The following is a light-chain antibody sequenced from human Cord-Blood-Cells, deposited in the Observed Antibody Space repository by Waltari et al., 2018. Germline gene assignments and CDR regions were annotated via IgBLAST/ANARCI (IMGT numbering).Light chain of an antibody. CDR3: SSYTSSSTRV. CDR1: SSDVGGYTY. V-gene: IGLV2-14*01. Sequence: QSALTQPASVSGSPGPSTTISCTGTSSDVGGYTYVSCYQQHPGKAPKLMIYDVSNRPSGVSNRFSGSKSGNTASLTISGLQAEDEADYYCSSYTSSSTRVFGTGTKVTVL. CDR2: DVS. J-gene: IGLJ1*01.